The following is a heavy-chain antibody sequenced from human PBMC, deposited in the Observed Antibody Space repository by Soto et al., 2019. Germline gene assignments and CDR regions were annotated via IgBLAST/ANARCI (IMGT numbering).Heavy chain of an antibody. D-gene: IGHD6-6*01. V-gene: IGHV3-21*01. CDR2: ISSSSSYI. J-gene: IGHJ4*02. CDR3: ARGIPSSSPFREFYYFDY. Sequence: GGSLRLSCAASGFTFSSYSMNWVRRAPGKGLEWVSSISSSSSYIYYADSVKGRFTISRDNAKNSLYLQMNSLRAEDTAVYYCARGIPSSSPFREFYYFDYWGQGTLVTVSS. CDR1: GFTFSSYS.